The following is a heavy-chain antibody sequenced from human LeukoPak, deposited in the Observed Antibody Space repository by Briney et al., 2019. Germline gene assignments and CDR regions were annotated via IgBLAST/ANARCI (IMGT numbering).Heavy chain of an antibody. CDR2: ISYDGSNK. CDR1: GFTFSSYA. J-gene: IGHJ4*02. Sequence: PGRSLRLSCAASGFTFSSYAMHWVRQAPGKGLEWVAVISYDGSNKYYADSVKGRFTISRDNSKNTLYLQMNSLRAEDTAVYYCARDLRGFQEVDYWGQGTLVTVSS. V-gene: IGHV3-30-3*01. CDR3: ARDLRGFQEVDY. D-gene: IGHD3-10*01.